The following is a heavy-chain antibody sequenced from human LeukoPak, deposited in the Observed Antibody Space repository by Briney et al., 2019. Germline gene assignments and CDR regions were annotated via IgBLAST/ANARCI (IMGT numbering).Heavy chain of an antibody. CDR1: GFTFSSYW. V-gene: IGHV3-7*01. J-gene: IGHJ4*02. CDR3: ARDMITFGGVTLFDY. D-gene: IGHD3-16*01. Sequence: GGSLRLSCAASGFTFSSYWMSWVRQAPGKGLEWVANTKQDGSEKYYVDSVKGRFTISRDNAKNSLYLQMNSLRAEDTAVYYCARDMITFGGVTLFDYWGQGTLVTVSS. CDR2: TKQDGSEK.